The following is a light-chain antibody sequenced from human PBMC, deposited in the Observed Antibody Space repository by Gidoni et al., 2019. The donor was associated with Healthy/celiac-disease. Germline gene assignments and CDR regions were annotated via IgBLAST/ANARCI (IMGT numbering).Light chain of an antibody. J-gene: IGKJ2*01. CDR2: LGS. V-gene: IGKV2-28*01. CDR1: QSLLHSNGYKY. CDR3: MQALQTPRT. Sequence: DIVMPQSPLSLPVTPGEPASISCRSSQSLLHSNGYKYLDWYLQKPGQSPQLLIYLGSNRASGVPDRFSGSGSGTDFTLKISRVEAEDVGVYYCMQALQTPRTFXQXTKLEIK.